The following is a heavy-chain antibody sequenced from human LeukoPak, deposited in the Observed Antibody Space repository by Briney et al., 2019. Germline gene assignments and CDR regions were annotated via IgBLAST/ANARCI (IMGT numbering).Heavy chain of an antibody. V-gene: IGHV7-4-1*02. Sequence: GASVKVSCKASGYTFTSYAMNWVRQAPGQGLEWMGWINTNTGNPTYAQGFTGRFVFSLDTSVSTAYLQISSLKAEDTAVYYCARKGRALYYYYMDVWGKGTTVTVSS. J-gene: IGHJ6*03. CDR3: ARKGRALYYYYMDV. CDR2: INTNTGNP. CDR1: GYTFTSYA.